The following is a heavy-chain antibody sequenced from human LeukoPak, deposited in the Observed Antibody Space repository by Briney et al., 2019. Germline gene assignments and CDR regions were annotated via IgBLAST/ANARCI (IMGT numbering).Heavy chain of an antibody. CDR1: GFTVSNNY. CDR2: ISSSSSYI. D-gene: IGHD3-10*01. CDR3: ASEGGYGSGSYHY. V-gene: IGHV3-21*01. Sequence: GGSLRLSCAASGFTVSNNYMSWVRQAPGKGLEWVSSISSSSSYIYYADSVKGRFTISRDNAKNSLYLQMNSLRAEDTAVYYCASEGGYGSGSYHYWGQGTLVTVSS. J-gene: IGHJ4*02.